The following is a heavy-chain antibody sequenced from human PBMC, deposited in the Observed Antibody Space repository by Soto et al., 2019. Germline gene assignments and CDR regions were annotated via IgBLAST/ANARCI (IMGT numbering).Heavy chain of an antibody. J-gene: IGHJ4*02. CDR1: GYRFISYW. Sequence: GESLKISCRGFGYRFISYWIVWVRQMPGKGLEYMGIIWPGDSSTTYSPSFQGQVIISVDRSSDTAYLQWSSLKASDTAMYYCATGIGSGSGTFDYWGQGTLVTVSS. D-gene: IGHD3-10*01. V-gene: IGHV5-51*01. CDR2: IWPGDSST. CDR3: ATGIGSGSGTFDY.